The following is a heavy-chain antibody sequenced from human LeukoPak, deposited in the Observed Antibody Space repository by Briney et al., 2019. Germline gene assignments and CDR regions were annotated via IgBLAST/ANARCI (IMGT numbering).Heavy chain of an antibody. D-gene: IGHD6-13*01. CDR3: ASPYASTWSKTFHY. Sequence: GGSLRLSCAASGFTFSSFWMTWVRQAPGMGLEWVANIKQDGSEKYYVHSVKGRFTISRDNAQNSLYLQMNSLRVDDTAVYYCASPYASTWSKTFHYWGQGTLVTVSS. J-gene: IGHJ4*02. V-gene: IGHV3-7*01. CDR1: GFTFSSFW. CDR2: IKQDGSEK.